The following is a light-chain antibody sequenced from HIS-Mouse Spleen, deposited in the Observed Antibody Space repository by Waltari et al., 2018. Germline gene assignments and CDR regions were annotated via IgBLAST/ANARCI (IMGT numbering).Light chain of an antibody. CDR2: EVS. CDR1: SSDSGGYNY. Sequence: QSALTQPRSVSGSPGQSVTISCPGTSSDSGGYNYASWYQQHPGKAPKLMIYEVSKRPSGVPDRFSGSKSGNTASLTISGLQAEDEADYYCCSYAGSYTWVFGGGTKLTVL. J-gene: IGLJ3*02. V-gene: IGLV2-11*01. CDR3: CSYAGSYTWV.